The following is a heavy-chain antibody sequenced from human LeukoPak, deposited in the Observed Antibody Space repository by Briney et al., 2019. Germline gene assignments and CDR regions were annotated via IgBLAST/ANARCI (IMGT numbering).Heavy chain of an antibody. D-gene: IGHD6-13*01. J-gene: IGHJ5*02. Sequence: PGGSLSLSSAASGFTSSSYAMSWVRQAPGKGLMWVSAISGSGGSTYYADSVKGRFTISRDNSKNTLYLQMNSLRAEDTAVYYCAKVGIAAAGIGRACWFDPWGQGTLVTVSS. CDR1: GFTSSSYA. CDR3: AKVGIAAAGIGRACWFDP. CDR2: ISGSGGST. V-gene: IGHV3-23*01.